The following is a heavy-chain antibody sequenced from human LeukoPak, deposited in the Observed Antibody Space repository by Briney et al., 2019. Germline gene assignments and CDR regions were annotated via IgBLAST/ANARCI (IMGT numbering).Heavy chain of an antibody. J-gene: IGHJ4*02. CDR2: IYYSGST. Sequence: PSETLSLTCTVSGGSISSYYWSGIRQPPGKGLEWIGYIYYSGSTNYNPSLKSRVTISVDTSKNQFSLKLSSVTAADTAVYYCARGKYCGGDCYFDYWGQGTLVTVSS. V-gene: IGHV4-59*01. CDR1: GGSISSYY. D-gene: IGHD2-21*02. CDR3: ARGKYCGGDCYFDY.